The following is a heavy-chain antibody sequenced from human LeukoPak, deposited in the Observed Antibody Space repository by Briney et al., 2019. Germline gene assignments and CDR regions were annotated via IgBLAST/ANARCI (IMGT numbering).Heavy chain of an antibody. J-gene: IGHJ4*02. D-gene: IGHD4/OR15-4a*01. Sequence: KPSETLSLTCTVSGGSISSYYWSWIRQPPGKGLEWIGYIYYSGSTNYNPSLKSRVTISVDTSKNQFSLRLSSVTAADTALYYCARHAAFADYQSYLTHFDDWGQGTLVTVSS. CDR1: GGSISSYY. CDR3: ARHAAFADYQSYLTHFDD. CDR2: IYYSGST. V-gene: IGHV4-59*08.